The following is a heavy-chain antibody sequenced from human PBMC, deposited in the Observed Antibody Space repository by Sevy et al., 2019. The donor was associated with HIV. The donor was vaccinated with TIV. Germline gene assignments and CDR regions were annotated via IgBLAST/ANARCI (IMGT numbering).Heavy chain of an antibody. Sequence: HGGSLRLSCAASGFTFSDYYMSWIRQAPGKGLEWVSYISGSATFIHYADSLQGRFTISRDNAKNSLYLQMNSLRAEDTAVYYCARGEYFGELGNWFDPWGQRTLVTVSS. CDR3: ARGEYFGELGNWFDP. V-gene: IGHV3-11*01. J-gene: IGHJ5*02. CDR2: ISGSATFI. CDR1: GFTFSDYY. D-gene: IGHD3-10*01.